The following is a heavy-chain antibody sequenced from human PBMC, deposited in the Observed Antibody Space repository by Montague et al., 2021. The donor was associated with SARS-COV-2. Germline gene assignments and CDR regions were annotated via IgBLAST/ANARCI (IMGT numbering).Heavy chain of an antibody. CDR3: ARAPIYRSSWYAYFDY. D-gene: IGHD6-13*01. J-gene: IGHJ4*02. CDR2: IYYSGGI. V-gene: IGHV4-59*11. Sequence: SETRSLTCTVSGGSMSDHYWAWIRQPPGKGLEWLAYIYYSGGINSNASLKSRVTMSVDTSKNQFSLRLTSVTAADTAMYFCARAPIYRSSWYAYFDYWGQGTLVTVSS. CDR1: GGSMSDHY.